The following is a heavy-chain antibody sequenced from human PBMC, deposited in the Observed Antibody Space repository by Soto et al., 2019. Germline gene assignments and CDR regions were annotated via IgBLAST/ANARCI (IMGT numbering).Heavy chain of an antibody. D-gene: IGHD3-10*01. Sequence: ASVKCFCKASGYTFTGYFMHWVRQAPGQGLEGMGWINPYSGGADYAQSFRGRVTMTRDTSISTVNMELSRLRFDDTAVYYCARVIRGAYYNSPLDTWGQGTVVTVSS. V-gene: IGHV1-2*02. CDR3: ARVIRGAYYNSPLDT. CDR1: GYTFTGYF. CDR2: INPYSGGA. J-gene: IGHJ5*02.